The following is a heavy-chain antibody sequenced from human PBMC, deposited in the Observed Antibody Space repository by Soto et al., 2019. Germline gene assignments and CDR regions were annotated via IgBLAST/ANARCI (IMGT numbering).Heavy chain of an antibody. CDR2: IYHSGST. CDR1: GGSISSSNW. V-gene: IGHV4-4*02. Sequence: PLETLSLTCAVSGGSISSSNWWSWVRQPPGKGLEWIGEIYHSGSTNYNPSLKSRVTISVDKSKNQSSLKLSSVTAADTAVYYCARFMTTVTNLAFDIWGQGTMVTVSS. D-gene: IGHD4-17*01. CDR3: ARFMTTVTNLAFDI. J-gene: IGHJ3*02.